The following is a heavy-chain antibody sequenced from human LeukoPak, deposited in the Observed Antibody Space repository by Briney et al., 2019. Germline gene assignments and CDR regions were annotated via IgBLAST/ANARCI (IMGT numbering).Heavy chain of an antibody. Sequence: GRSLRLSCAASGFTFSSYAMHWVRQAPGKGLEWVAVISYDGSNKYYADSVKGRFTISRDNSKNTLYLQMNSLRAEDTAVYYCARAAVAGPGDVWGQGTTVTVSS. D-gene: IGHD6-19*01. CDR1: GFTFSSYA. J-gene: IGHJ6*02. CDR2: ISYDGSNK. V-gene: IGHV3-30-3*01. CDR3: ARAAVAGPGDV.